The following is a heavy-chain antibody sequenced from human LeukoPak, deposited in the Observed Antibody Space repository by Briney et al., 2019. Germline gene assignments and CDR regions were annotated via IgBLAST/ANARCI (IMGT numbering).Heavy chain of an antibody. CDR1: GYTFTGYY. V-gene: IGHV1-2*02. CDR2: INPNSGGT. Sequence: ASVKVSCKASGYTFTGYYMHWVRRAPGQGLEWMGWINPNSGGTNYAQKFQGRVTMTRDTSISTAYMELSRLRSDDTAVYYCASLYYYDSSGYYPFDYWGQGTLVTVSS. D-gene: IGHD3-22*01. J-gene: IGHJ4*02. CDR3: ASLYYYDSSGYYPFDY.